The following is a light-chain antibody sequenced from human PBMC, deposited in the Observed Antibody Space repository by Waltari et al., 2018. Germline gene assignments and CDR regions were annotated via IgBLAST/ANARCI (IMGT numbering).Light chain of an antibody. Sequence: EVVLTQSPAPLSVSFGEPATLSCRASQNVATKLAWFQQKPCQAPRLLISGASTRAPGAPVRFSGSGSGTEFTLTITNLQFEDSALFFCQQYHSWPPYTFGQGTKLEIK. V-gene: IGKV3-15*01. J-gene: IGKJ2*01. CDR1: QNVATK. CDR2: GAS. CDR3: QQYHSWPPYT.